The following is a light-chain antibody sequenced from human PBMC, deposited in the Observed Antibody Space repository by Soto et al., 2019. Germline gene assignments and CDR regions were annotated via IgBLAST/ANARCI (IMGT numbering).Light chain of an antibody. Sequence: EIQMTQAPSALSGCLGDIVTITCRASQTISSWLAWYQQKPGKAPKLLISGAFSLESGVPSRFSGSGSGTEFALTISSLQPDDFATYYCQQYYSYSTCGQGTKVDIK. CDR1: QTISSW. V-gene: IGKV1-5*01. CDR3: QQYYSYST. CDR2: GAF. J-gene: IGKJ1*01.